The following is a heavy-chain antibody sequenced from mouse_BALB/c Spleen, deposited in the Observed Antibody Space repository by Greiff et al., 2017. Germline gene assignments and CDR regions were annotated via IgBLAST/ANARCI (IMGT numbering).Heavy chain of an antibody. J-gene: IGHJ3*01. Sequence: QVQLQQPGAELVRPGASVKLSCKASGYSFTSYWMNWVKQRPGQGLEWIGLIHPSDSDTRLNQKFKDKATLTVDKSSNTAYMQLSSATSEDSAVYYCARGSPFAYWGQGTLVTVSA. V-gene: IGHV1-74*01. CDR1: GYSFTSYW. CDR3: ARGSPFAY. CDR2: IHPSDSDT.